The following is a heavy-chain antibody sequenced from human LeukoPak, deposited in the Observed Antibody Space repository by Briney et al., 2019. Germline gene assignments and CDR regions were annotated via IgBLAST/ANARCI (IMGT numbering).Heavy chain of an antibody. V-gene: IGHV4-34*01. D-gene: IGHD6-19*01. Sequence: SETLSLTCAVHGGSFSGYYWSWIRQPPGKGLEWIGEINHSGSTNYNPSLKSRVTISVDTSKNQFSLKLSSVTAADTAVYYCAIPSDRLVGAFDIWGQGTMVTVSS. CDR3: AIPSDRLVGAFDI. J-gene: IGHJ3*02. CDR2: INHSGST. CDR1: GGSFSGYY.